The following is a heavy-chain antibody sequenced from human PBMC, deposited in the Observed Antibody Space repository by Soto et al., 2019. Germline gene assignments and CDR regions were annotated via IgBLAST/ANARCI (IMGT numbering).Heavy chain of an antibody. D-gene: IGHD6-13*01. CDR2: IYSSGSA. J-gene: IGHJ5*02. Sequence: AETLSLTCTVSVGSVSNFYWNWIRQPAGKGLEWIGRIYSSGSASYNPSLRSRVTMSVDTSKNQFSLKVNSVTAADTAVYYCARSSHKESWFDPWGQGTLVTVSS. CDR1: VGSVSNFY. V-gene: IGHV4-4*07. CDR3: ARSSHKESWFDP.